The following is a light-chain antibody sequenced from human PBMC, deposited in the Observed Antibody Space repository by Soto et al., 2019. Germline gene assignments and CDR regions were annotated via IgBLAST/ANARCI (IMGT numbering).Light chain of an antibody. V-gene: IGLV2-14*03. Sequence: QSALTQPASVSGSPGQSTTISCTGTSSDVGGYNEVSWYQQRPGKAPKLMIYDVTNRPSGVSNRFSGSKSGNTASLTISGLQAEDEAYYYFTSNAAGSTLIFGGGTKLTVL. J-gene: IGLJ2*01. CDR1: SSDVGGYNE. CDR3: TSNAAGSTLI. CDR2: DVT.